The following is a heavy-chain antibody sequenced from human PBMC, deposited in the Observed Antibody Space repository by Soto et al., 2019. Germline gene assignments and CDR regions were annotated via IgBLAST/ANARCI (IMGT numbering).Heavy chain of an antibody. CDR3: ARVHCSGGSCYEKWFDP. V-gene: IGHV4-59*01. J-gene: IGHJ5*02. D-gene: IGHD2-15*01. Sequence: SETLSLTCTVSGGSISSYYCSWIRQPPWKGLEWIGYIYYSGSTNYNPSLKSRVTISVDTSKNQFSLKLSSVTAADTAVYYCARVHCSGGSCYEKWFDPWGQGTLVTVSS. CDR1: GGSISSYY. CDR2: IYYSGST.